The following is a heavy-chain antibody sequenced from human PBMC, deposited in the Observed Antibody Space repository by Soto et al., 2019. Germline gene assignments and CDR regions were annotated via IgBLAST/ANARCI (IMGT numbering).Heavy chain of an antibody. CDR3: ATQFTRHSSGWPDACDI. D-gene: IGHD6-19*01. CDR2: IAYDGSNK. CDR1: GFTFSNYG. V-gene: IGHV3-30*03. J-gene: IGHJ3*02. Sequence: QVQLVESGGGVVQPGRSLRLSCAASGFTFSNYGMHWVRQAPGKGLEWVAVIAYDGSNKNYADSVKGRFTISRDNSKNTLDLQMNSLRAEDTAVYYCATQFTRHSSGWPDACDIWGQGTMVSVSS.